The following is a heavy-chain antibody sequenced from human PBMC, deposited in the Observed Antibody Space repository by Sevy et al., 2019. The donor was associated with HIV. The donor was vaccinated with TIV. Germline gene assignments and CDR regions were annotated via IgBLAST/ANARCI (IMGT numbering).Heavy chain of an antibody. CDR3: ARWGRGLAAAGHFDY. V-gene: IGHV1-2*02. D-gene: IGHD6-13*01. J-gene: IGHJ4*02. CDR2: INPNSGGT. Sequence: ASVKVSCKASGYTFTGYYMHWVRQAPGQGLEWMGWINPNSGGTNYAQKFQGRVTMTRDTSISTAYMELGRLRSDDTAVYYCARWGRGLAAAGHFDYWGQGTLVTVSS. CDR1: GYTFTGYY.